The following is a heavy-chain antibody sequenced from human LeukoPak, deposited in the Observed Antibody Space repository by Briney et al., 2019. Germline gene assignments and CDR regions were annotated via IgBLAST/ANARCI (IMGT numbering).Heavy chain of an antibody. J-gene: IGHJ4*02. CDR1: GFTFSSYS. V-gene: IGHV3-48*01. D-gene: IGHD3-10*01. CDR2: ITGSSSTI. Sequence: GGSLRLSCAASGFTFSSYSMNWVRQAAGKGLEWVSYITGSSSTINYADSVKGRFTISRDKAKNSLYLQMNSLRAEDTAVYYCARASSLWFGELLPFDYWGQGTLVTVSS. CDR3: ARASSLWFGELLPFDY.